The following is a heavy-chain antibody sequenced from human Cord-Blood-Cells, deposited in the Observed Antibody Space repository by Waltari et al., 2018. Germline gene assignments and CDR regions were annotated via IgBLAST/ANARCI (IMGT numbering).Heavy chain of an antibody. V-gene: IGHV4-38-2*02. Sequence: QVQLQESGPGLVKPSETLSLTCAVSGYSFRSGYYCGWIRPPPGKGLEWIGSIYHSGSTYYNPSLKSRVTISVDTSKNQFSLKLSSVTAADTAVYYCAREEGSGSYYRGAFDIWGQGTMVTVSS. CDR2: IYHSGST. J-gene: IGHJ3*02. CDR3: AREEGSGSYYRGAFDI. CDR1: GYSFRSGYY. D-gene: IGHD3-10*01.